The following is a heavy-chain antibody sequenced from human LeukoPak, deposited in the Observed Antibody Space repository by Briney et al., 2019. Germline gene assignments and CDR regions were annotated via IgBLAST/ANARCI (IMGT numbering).Heavy chain of an antibody. J-gene: IGHJ4*02. CDR1: GFTFSSYG. CDR3: AQAWRWLQLNY. D-gene: IGHD5-24*01. V-gene: IGHV3-30*18. Sequence: GGSLRLSCAASGFTFSSYGMHWVRQAPGKGLEWVAVISYDGSDKYYADSVKGRFTISRDNSMNTLYPQMNSLRDEDTAVYYCAQAWRWLQLNYWGQGTLVTVSS. CDR2: ISYDGSDK.